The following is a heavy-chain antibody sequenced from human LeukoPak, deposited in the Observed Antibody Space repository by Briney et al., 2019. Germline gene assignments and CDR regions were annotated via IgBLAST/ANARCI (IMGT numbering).Heavy chain of an antibody. CDR1: GFIFNYYS. CDR2: IKSKTDGGTT. Sequence: NPGGSLRLSCAASGFIFNYYSMSWVRQAPGKGLEWVGRIKSKTDGGTTDYAAPVKGRFTISRDDSKNTLYLQMNSLKTEDTAVYYCTTDSGVVAADAFDIWGQGTMVTVSS. J-gene: IGHJ3*02. CDR3: TTDSGVVAADAFDI. D-gene: IGHD2-15*01. V-gene: IGHV3-15*01.